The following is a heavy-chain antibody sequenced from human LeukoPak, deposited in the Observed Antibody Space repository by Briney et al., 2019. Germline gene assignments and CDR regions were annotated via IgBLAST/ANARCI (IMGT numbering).Heavy chain of an antibody. J-gene: IGHJ4*02. CDR2: IYSGGST. CDR3: ARDLAGVDSSGYYYYDY. D-gene: IGHD3-22*01. CDR1: GFIFSSYA. V-gene: IGHV3-66*01. Sequence: GGSLRLSCAASGFIFSSYAMSWVRQAPGKGLECVSVIYSGGSTYYADSVKGRFTISRDNSKNTLYLQMNSLRAEDTAVYYCARDLAGVDSSGYYYYDYWGQGTLVTVSS.